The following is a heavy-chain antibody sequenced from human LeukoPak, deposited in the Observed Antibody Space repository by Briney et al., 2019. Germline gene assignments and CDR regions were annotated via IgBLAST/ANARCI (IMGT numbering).Heavy chain of an antibody. V-gene: IGHV4-59*01. D-gene: IGHD6-19*01. CDR3: ARGSGSGWPPSYYYGMDI. CDR1: GGSISSYY. J-gene: IGHJ6*02. CDR2: IYYSGST. Sequence: SETLSLTCTVSGGSISSYYWSWIRQPPGKGLEWIGYIYYSGSTNYNPSLKSRVTISVDTSKNQFSLKVSSVTAADTAVYYCARGSGSGWPPSYYYGMDIWGQGTTVTVSS.